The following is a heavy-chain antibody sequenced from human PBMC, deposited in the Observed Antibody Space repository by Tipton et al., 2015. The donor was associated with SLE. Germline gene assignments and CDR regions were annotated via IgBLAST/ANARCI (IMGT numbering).Heavy chain of an antibody. CDR3: ARLYSGSFNWFDP. CDR1: GGSISTRNYY. CDR2: IYHRGST. V-gene: IGHV4-39*07. D-gene: IGHD1-26*01. J-gene: IGHJ5*02. Sequence: LRLSCTVSGGSISTRNYYWAWIRQPPGRGVEWIGEIYHRGSTNYNPSFKSRVTMSVDSSKNQFSLKLRSVTAADTAVYYCARLYSGSFNWFDPWGQGTLVTVSS.